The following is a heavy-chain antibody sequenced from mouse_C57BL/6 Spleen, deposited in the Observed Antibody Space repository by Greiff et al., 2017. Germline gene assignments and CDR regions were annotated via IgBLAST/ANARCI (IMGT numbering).Heavy chain of an antibody. V-gene: IGHV1-26*01. Sequence: VQLQQSGPELVKPGASVKISCKASGYTFTDYYMNWVKQSHGKSLEWIGDINPNNGGTSYNQKFKGKATLTVDKSSSTAYMGLRSLTSEDSAVYYCARYYYGSSDFGCWGQGATLAVAS. CDR1: GYTFTDYY. J-gene: IGHJ2*01. CDR2: INPNNGGT. D-gene: IGHD1-1*01. CDR3: ARYYYGSSDFGC.